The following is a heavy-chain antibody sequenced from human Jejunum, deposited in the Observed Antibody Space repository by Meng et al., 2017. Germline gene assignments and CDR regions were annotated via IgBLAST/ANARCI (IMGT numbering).Heavy chain of an antibody. CDR2: SRNKVNSDTT. D-gene: IGHD2-21*02. CDR1: GFTFSDHY. J-gene: IGHJ6*02. CDR3: DEDLGHCSDGVCYSRLIV. Sequence: GEFLKIPCAASGFTFSDHYMDRVRQAPGKGLEWVGRSRNKVNSDTTEYAASVKGRFTISRDDSENSLYLQMNSLKIENTDEYYCDEDLGHCSDGVCYSRLIVWGQGTTVTVSS. V-gene: IGHV3-72*01.